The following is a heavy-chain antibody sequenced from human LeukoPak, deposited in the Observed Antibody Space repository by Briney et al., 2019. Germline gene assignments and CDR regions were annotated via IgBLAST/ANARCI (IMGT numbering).Heavy chain of an antibody. J-gene: IGHJ4*02. Sequence: GWSLRLSCAASGFTFSSYWMSWIRQTPGKGLEWVANINQDGRKKYNVDSVKGRFTISRDNAKNSLYLQMNSLRVEDTAVYYCAGQEPEVLRYFDWLLLFDYWGQGALVTVSS. CDR3: AGQEPEVLRYFDWLLLFDY. CDR2: INQDGRKK. V-gene: IGHV3-7*01. D-gene: IGHD3-9*01. CDR1: GFTFSSYW.